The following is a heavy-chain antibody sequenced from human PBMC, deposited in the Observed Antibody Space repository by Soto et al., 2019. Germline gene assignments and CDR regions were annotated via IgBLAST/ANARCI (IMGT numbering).Heavy chain of an antibody. J-gene: IGHJ3*02. CDR3: ARGENRYYYDSSGHAFAI. V-gene: IGHV1-69*13. CDR2: IIPIFCTA. Sequence: SXKVSYKASGGTXNSYAIGLVRQAPGQGLGWMGGIIPIFCTANYAQKFQGRVTITADESTSTAYIELSSLRSEDTAVYYCARGENRYYYDSSGHAFAIWGQGTMAPVSS. CDR1: GGTXNSYA. D-gene: IGHD3-22*01.